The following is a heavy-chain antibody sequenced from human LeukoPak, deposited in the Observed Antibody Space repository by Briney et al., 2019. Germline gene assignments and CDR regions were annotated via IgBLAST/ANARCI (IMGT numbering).Heavy chain of an antibody. J-gene: IGHJ5*02. D-gene: IGHD3-16*02. CDR1: GGSISSSSYY. Sequence: PSETLSLTCTVSGGSISSSSYYWGWIRQPPGKGLEWIGSIYYSGSTYYNPSLKSRVTISVDTSKNQFSLKLSSVTAADTAVYYCARSILGELSFRTNWFDPWGQGTLVTVSS. V-gene: IGHV4-39*07. CDR3: ARSILGELSFRTNWFDP. CDR2: IYYSGST.